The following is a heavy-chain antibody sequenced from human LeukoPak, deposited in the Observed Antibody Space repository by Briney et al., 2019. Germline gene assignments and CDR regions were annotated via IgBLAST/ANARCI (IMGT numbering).Heavy chain of an antibody. V-gene: IGHV4-38-2*02. D-gene: IGHD2-8*01. CDR3: ATTWGRGCTNGVCRTDY. Sequence: PSETLSLTCTVSGYSISSGYYWGWIRPPPGKGLEGIGSIYHSGSTYYNPSLKSRVTISVDTSKNQFSLKLSSVTAADTAVYYCATTWGRGCTNGVCRTDYWGQGTLVTVSS. CDR2: IYHSGST. J-gene: IGHJ4*02. CDR1: GYSISSGYY.